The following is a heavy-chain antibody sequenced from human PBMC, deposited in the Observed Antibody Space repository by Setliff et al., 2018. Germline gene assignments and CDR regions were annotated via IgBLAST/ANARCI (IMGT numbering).Heavy chain of an antibody. D-gene: IGHD7-27*01. CDR2: IYYSGST. Sequence: SETLSLTCTVSGGSISSSSYYWGWIRQPPGKGLEWIGSIYYSGSTYYNPALKSRVSFSVDASKNHFSLKLNDVTAADTAVYYCARAGDRGLGGMDVWGQGTTVTVSS. V-gene: IGHV4-39*07. J-gene: IGHJ6*02. CDR3: ARAGDRGLGGMDV. CDR1: GGSISSSSYY.